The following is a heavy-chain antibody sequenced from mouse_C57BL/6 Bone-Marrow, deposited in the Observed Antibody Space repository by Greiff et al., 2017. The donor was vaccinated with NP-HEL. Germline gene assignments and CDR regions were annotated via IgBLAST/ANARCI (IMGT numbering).Heavy chain of an antibody. J-gene: IGHJ4*01. D-gene: IGHD2-12*01. CDR2: IWSGGST. V-gene: IGHV2-4*01. CDR3: AKNCVYSFYAMDY. Sequence: QVQLKESGPGLVQPSQSLSITCTVSGFSLTSYGVHWVRQPPGKGLEWLGVIWSGGSTDYNAAFISRLSISKDNSKSQVFFKMNSLQADDTAIYYCAKNCVYSFYAMDYWGQGTSVTVSS. CDR1: GFSLTSYG.